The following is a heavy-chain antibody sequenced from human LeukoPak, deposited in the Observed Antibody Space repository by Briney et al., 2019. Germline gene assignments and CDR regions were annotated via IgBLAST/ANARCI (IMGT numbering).Heavy chain of an antibody. V-gene: IGHV5-51*01. CDR2: IYPGDSDT. D-gene: IGHD5-18*01. CDR1: GYRFTSYW. Sequence: GESLKISCKRSGYRFTSYWIGWVRQMPGEGLEWMGIIYPGDSDTRYSPSFQGQVTISVDKSISTAYLQWTSLKASDTAMYYCARRYSYGLYYFDYWGQGTLVTVSS. J-gene: IGHJ4*02. CDR3: ARRYSYGLYYFDY.